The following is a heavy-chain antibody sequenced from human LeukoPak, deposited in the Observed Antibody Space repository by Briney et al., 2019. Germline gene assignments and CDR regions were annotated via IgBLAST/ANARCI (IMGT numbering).Heavy chain of an antibody. J-gene: IGHJ4*02. V-gene: IGHV3-23*01. CDR2: ISGSGGST. CDR1: GFTFSSYA. Sequence: GGSLRLSCAASGFTFSSYAMSWVRQAPGKGLEWVSAISGSGGSTYYADSVKGRFTISRDNSKNTLYLQMNSLRAEDTAVYYCAKLPYASSGYYYLGGFDYWGQGTLVTVSS. CDR3: AKLPYASSGYYYLGGFDY. D-gene: IGHD3-22*01.